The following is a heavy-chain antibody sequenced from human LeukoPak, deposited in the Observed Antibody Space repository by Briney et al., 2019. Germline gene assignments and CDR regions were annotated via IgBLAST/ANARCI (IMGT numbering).Heavy chain of an antibody. CDR1: GGSFSGYY. CDR2: INHSGST. D-gene: IGHD4-17*01. V-gene: IGHV4-34*01. Sequence: KPSETLSLTCALYGGSFSGYYWSWIRQPPGKGLEWIGEINHSGSTNYNPSLKSRVTISVDTSKNQFSLKLSSVTAADTAVYYCARGPVTADAFDIWGQGTMVTVSS. J-gene: IGHJ3*02. CDR3: ARGPVTADAFDI.